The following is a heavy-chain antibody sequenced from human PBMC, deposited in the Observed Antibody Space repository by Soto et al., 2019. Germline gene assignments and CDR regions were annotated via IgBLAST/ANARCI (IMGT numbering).Heavy chain of an antibody. CDR3: ARSDYGEFDY. CDR1: GGSLRSYF. V-gene: IGHV4-59*01. D-gene: IGHD4-17*01. CDR2: IHFGGST. J-gene: IGHJ4*02. Sequence: KPSETLSLTCTVSGGSLRSYFWSWIRQPPGKGLEWIAYIHFGGSTNYNPSLKSRVTISVDTSKNQVSLRLASVAAADTAKYYCARSDYGEFDYWGQGILVTVSS.